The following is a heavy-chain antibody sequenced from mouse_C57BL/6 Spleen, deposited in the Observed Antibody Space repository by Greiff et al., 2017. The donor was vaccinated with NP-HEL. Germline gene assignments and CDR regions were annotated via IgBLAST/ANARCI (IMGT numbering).Heavy chain of an antibody. D-gene: IGHD2-1*01. CDR2: INPGRGGT. CDR1: GYAFTNYL. CDR3: TRGGIYYGPYYYALDY. V-gene: IGHV1-54*01. Sequence: QVQLQQSGAELVRPGTSVKVSCKASGYAFTNYLIEWVKQRPGQGLEWIGVINPGRGGTNYNEKFKGKATLTADKSSNTAYMQLSSLTSDDSSVYFCTRGGIYYGPYYYALDYWGQGTSVTVSS. J-gene: IGHJ4*01.